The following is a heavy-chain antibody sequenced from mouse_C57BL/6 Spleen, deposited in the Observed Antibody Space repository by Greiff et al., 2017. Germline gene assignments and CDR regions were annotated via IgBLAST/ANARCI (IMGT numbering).Heavy chain of an antibody. D-gene: IGHD2-3*01. CDR1: GFSLTSYA. CDR3: ARSDDGYYYYFDY. CDR2: IWTGGGT. J-gene: IGHJ2*01. V-gene: IGHV2-9-1*01. Sequence: VQGVESGPGLVAPSQSLSITCTVSGFSLTSYAISWVRQPPGKGLEWLGVIWTGGGTNYNSALKSRLSISKDNSKSQVFLKMNSLQTDDTSRYYCARSDDGYYYYFDYWGQGTTLTVSS.